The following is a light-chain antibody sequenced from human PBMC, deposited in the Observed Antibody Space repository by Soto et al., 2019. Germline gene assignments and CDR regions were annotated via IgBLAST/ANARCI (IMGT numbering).Light chain of an antibody. J-gene: IGKJ1*01. CDR3: QQYGSSPWT. CDR1: QSVDSSY. V-gene: IGKV3-20*01. CDR2: GAS. Sequence: EIVLAQSPVTLSLSPGERATLSCRASQSVDSSYLAWYQQKPGQAPRLLIFGASNRATGIPDRFSGSGSGTGFTLTISGLEPEDFAVYYCQQYGSSPWTFGQGTRVEIK.